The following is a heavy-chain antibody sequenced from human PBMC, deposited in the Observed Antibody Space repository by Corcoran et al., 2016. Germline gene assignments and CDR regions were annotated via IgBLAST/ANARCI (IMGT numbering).Heavy chain of an antibody. J-gene: IGHJ4*02. V-gene: IGHV3-48*02. CDR1: GFTFSNYN. D-gene: IGHD3-3*01. Sequence: EVQLVESGGGLVQPGGSLRLSCAASGFTFSNYNMNWLRQAPGKGLEWVSFISISSSTIHYADSVKGRFTISRDNAKNSLYLQMNSLRDEDTAVYYCARGLGSEWSPGLSGGQGTLVTVSS. CDR2: ISISSSTI. CDR3: ARGLGSEWSPGLS.